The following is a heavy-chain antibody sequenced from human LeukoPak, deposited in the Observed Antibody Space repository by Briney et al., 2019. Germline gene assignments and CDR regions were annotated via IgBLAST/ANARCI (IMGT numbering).Heavy chain of an antibody. Sequence: GGSLRLSCAASGSTFNNYGMHWVRQAPGKGLEWVAVISYDGNNEYYADSVKGRFTISRDNSKKTLYLQMNSLRAEDTALYYCAKDHVNAGRLDYWGQGTPVTVSS. D-gene: IGHD6-13*01. CDR3: AKDHVNAGRLDY. V-gene: IGHV3-30*18. CDR2: ISYDGNNE. J-gene: IGHJ4*02. CDR1: GSTFNNYG.